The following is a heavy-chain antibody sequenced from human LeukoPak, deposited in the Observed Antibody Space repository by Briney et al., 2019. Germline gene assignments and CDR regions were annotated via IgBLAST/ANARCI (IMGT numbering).Heavy chain of an antibody. CDR3: AKHRGSGYEYYFDY. V-gene: IGHV3-23*01. J-gene: IGHJ4*02. Sequence: PGGSLRLSCAASGFTFSGYAMSWVRQAPGKGLEWVSGISNDRGSTYYADSVKGRFTISRDNSKNTLYPQMNSLRAEDTAVYYCAKHRGSGYEYYFDYWGQGTLVTVSS. D-gene: IGHD5-12*01. CDR1: GFTFSGYA. CDR2: ISNDRGST.